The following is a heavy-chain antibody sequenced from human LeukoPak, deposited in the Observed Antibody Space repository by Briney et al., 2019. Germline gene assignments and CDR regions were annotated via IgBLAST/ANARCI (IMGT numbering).Heavy chain of an antibody. D-gene: IGHD6-19*01. V-gene: IGHV1-18*01. CDR1: GYTFTSYG. CDR3: ARDRSSGWYGDY. Sequence: ASVKVSCKASGYTFTSYGISWVREAPGQGLEWMGWISAYNGNTNYAQKLQGRVTMTTDTSTSTAYMELRSLRSDDTAVYYCARDRSSGWYGDYWGQGTLVTVSS. CDR2: ISAYNGNT. J-gene: IGHJ4*02.